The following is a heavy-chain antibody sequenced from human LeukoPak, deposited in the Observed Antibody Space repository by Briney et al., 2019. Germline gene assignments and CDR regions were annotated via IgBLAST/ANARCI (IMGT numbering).Heavy chain of an antibody. V-gene: IGHV4-4*07. CDR3: ARELGGVRLVDY. D-gene: IGHD2-8*02. CDR2: IYTSGST. Sequence: PETLSLTCTVSGGSISSYYWSWIRQPAGKGLEWIGRIYTSGSTNYNPSLKSRVTISVDKSKNQFSLKLSSVTAADTAVYYCARELGGVRLVDYWGQGTLVTVSS. CDR1: GGSISSYY. J-gene: IGHJ4*02.